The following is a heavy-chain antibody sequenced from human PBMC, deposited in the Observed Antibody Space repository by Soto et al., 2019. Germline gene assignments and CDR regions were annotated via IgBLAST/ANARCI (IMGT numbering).Heavy chain of an antibody. CDR1: GGFLSESY. J-gene: IGHJ5*02. V-gene: IGHV4-34*01. D-gene: IGHD3-16*01. CDR3: VRIRYQLPSSVLWLDP. CDR2: INHVGGT. Sequence: SETLSLTCAVYGGFLSESYWTWIRQPPGKGLEWIGEINHVGGTNYNPSLKSRVTMSVDTSQNQFSLRLISVTAADTAMYFCVRIRYQLPSSVLWLDPWGQGTPVTVAS.